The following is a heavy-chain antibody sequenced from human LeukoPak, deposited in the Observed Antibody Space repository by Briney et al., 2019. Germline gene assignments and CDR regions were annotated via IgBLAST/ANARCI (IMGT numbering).Heavy chain of an antibody. CDR2: INHSGST. CDR3: ARDSWSLHASFDY. V-gene: IGHV4-34*01. J-gene: IGHJ4*02. Sequence: SETLSLTCAVYGGSFSGYYWSWIRQPPGKGLEWIGEINHSGSTNYNPSLKSRVTISVDTSKNQFSLKLSSVTAADTAVYYCARDSWSLHASFDYWGQGTLVTVSS. D-gene: IGHD6-13*01. CDR1: GGSFSGYY.